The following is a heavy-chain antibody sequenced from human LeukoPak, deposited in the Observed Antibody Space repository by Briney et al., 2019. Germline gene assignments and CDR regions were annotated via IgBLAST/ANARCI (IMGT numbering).Heavy chain of an antibody. CDR3: ARVEGSGTWYLYY. CDR2: TYYRSKWYN. CDR1: GDSVSSNSAA. D-gene: IGHD3-10*01. V-gene: IGHV6-1*01. Sequence: SQTLSLTCAISGDSVSSNSAAWNWIRQSPSRGFEWLGRTYYRSKWYNDYAVSVKSRITIDADKSKNQFSLHLNSVTPEDTAVYYCARVEGSGTWYLYYWGQGTLVTVSS. J-gene: IGHJ4*02.